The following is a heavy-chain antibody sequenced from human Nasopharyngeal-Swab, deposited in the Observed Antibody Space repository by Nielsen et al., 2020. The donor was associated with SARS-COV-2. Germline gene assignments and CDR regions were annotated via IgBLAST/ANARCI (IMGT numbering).Heavy chain of an antibody. CDR3: ARQRVAAAGHYYYYYGMDV. CDR1: GGSFSGYY. Sequence: SETLSLTCAVYGGSFSGYYWSWIRQPPGRGLEWIGSIYYSGSTYYNPSLKSRVTISVDTSKNQFSLKLSSVTAADTAVYYCARQRVAAAGHYYYYYGMDVWGQGTTVTVSS. J-gene: IGHJ6*02. CDR2: IYYSGST. V-gene: IGHV4-34*01. D-gene: IGHD6-13*01.